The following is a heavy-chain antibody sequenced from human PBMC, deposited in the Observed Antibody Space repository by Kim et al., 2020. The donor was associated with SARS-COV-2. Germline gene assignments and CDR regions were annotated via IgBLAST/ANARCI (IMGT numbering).Heavy chain of an antibody. CDR2: IFHTGTT. V-gene: IGHV4-31*03. Sequence: SETLSLTCTVSGGSIANSGNYWTWIRQHPGKGLVCLGYIFHTGTTYYNPALKSRITMSVDTSKNQFSLKLNSVTAADTAVYFCATLGKRYGNSIDFWGQG. CDR1: GGSIANSGNY. D-gene: IGHD5-18*01. CDR3: ATLGKRYGNSIDF. J-gene: IGHJ4*02.